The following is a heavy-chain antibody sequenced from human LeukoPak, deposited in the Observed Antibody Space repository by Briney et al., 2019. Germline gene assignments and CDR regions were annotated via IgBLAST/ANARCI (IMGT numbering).Heavy chain of an antibody. CDR1: GFTFTSYS. V-gene: IGHV3-21*01. CDR3: ARDGYDFWSGLAPGSYYMDV. CDR2: ISSSSSYI. D-gene: IGHD3-3*01. J-gene: IGHJ6*03. Sequence: GGSLRLSCAASGFTFTSYSMNWVRQAPGKGLERVSSISSSSSYIYYADSVKGRFTISRDNAKNSVYLQMNSLRAEDTAVYYCARDGYDFWSGLAPGSYYMDVWGKGTTATVSS.